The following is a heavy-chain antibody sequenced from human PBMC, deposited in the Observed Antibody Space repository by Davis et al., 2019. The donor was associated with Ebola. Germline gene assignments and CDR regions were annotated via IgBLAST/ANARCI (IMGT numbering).Heavy chain of an antibody. J-gene: IGHJ3*02. Sequence: SETLSLTCTVSGGSISSYYWSWIRQPPGKGLEWIGYIYYSGSTNYNPSLQSRVTISVDTSKNQFALKLNSVTAADTAVYYCARLISACAFDIWGQGTMVTVSS. CDR1: GGSISSYY. CDR2: IYYSGST. D-gene: IGHD2/OR15-2a*01. V-gene: IGHV4-59*08. CDR3: ARLISACAFDI.